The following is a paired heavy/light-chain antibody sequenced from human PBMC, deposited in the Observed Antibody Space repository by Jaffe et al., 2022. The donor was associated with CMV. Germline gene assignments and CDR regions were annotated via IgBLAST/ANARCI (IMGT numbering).Heavy chain of an antibody. J-gene: IGHJ4*02. Sequence: EVQLVESGGGLVKPGRSLRLSCTASGFTFGDYAMSWFRQAPGKGLEWVGFIRSKTNGGTTEYAASVKGRFTISRDDSKSIAYLQMSSLKTEDTAVYYCTRARGMATIRFDYWGQGTLVTVSS. V-gene: IGHV3-49*05. CDR1: GFTFGDYA. CDR2: IRSKTNGGTT. D-gene: IGHD5-12*01. CDR3: TRARGMATIRFDY.
Light chain of an antibody. CDR2: AAS. CDR1: QSISSY. CDR3: QQSYSTPQYT. Sequence: DIQMTQSPSSLSASVGDRVTITCRASQSISSYLNWYQQKPGKAPNLLIYAASSLQSGVPSRFSGSGSGTDFTLTISSLQPEDFATYYCQQSYSTPQYTFGQGTKLEIK. J-gene: IGKJ2*01. V-gene: IGKV1-39*01.